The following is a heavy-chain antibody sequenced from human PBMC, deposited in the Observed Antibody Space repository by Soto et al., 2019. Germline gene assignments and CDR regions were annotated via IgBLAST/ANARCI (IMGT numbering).Heavy chain of an antibody. CDR3: EVTTGY. CDR1: GYTFTDYD. Sequence: QVQVVQSRAEVKKPGASVKVSCKTSGYTFTDYDINWVRQAPGQGLEYMGWVSPENRNAGYAPQFRGRVSMTADTSINTVYLELTTLTYEDTAVYYCEVTTGYWGQGTMVTVSS. J-gene: IGHJ4*02. CDR2: VSPENRNA. V-gene: IGHV1-8*01. D-gene: IGHD4-17*01.